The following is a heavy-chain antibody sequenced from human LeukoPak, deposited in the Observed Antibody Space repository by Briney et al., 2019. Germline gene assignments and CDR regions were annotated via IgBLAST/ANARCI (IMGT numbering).Heavy chain of an antibody. CDR3: AKSHSVEQRGYFDY. D-gene: IGHD1/OR15-1a*01. V-gene: IGHV3-23*01. J-gene: IGHJ4*02. CDR2: IANDGGST. CDR1: RFTFSTYA. Sequence: GGFLRLSCAASRFTFSTYAMSWVRQAPGKGLEWISTIANDGGSTYYADSVKGRFTISRDNSRNTLYLQMNSLRADDTAVYYCAKSHSVEQRGYFDYWGQGTLVTVSS.